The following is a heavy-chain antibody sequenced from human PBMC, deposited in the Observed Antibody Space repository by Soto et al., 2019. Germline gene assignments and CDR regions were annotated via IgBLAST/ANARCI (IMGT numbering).Heavy chain of an antibody. D-gene: IGHD2-21*02. V-gene: IGHV3-74*01. Sequence: PGGSLRLSCAASGFSFSHYWMHWVRQAPGKGLVWVSRISPDGRTTTYADSVKGRFTISRDNAKNSLYLQMNSLRAEDTAVYYCATAPFDYWGQGTLVTVSS. CDR2: ISPDGRTT. CDR1: GFSFSHYW. CDR3: ATAPFDY. J-gene: IGHJ4*02.